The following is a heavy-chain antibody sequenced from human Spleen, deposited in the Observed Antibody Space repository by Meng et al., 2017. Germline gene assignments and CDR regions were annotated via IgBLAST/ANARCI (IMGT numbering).Heavy chain of an antibody. Sequence: QVQLQQGGAGLVKPSETLSLTCAVYGGSFSGYYWSWIRQPPGKGLEWIGEINHSGSTNYNPSLKSQVTISVDTSKNQFSLKLRSVTAADTAVYYCARDSGYDGNWGQGTLVTVSS. CDR2: INHSGST. CDR3: ARDSGYDGN. J-gene: IGHJ4*02. CDR1: GGSFSGYY. D-gene: IGHD5-12*01. V-gene: IGHV4-34*01.